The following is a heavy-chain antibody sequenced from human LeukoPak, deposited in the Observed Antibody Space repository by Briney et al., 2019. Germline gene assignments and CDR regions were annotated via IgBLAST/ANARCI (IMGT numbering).Heavy chain of an antibody. V-gene: IGHV3-33*01. CDR3: ARDQDYDILTGYYSPYYYYGMDV. CDR2: IWYDGSNK. Sequence: GGSLRLSCAASGFTFSGYPIHWVRQAPGKGLEWVAVIWYDGSNKYYADSVKGRFTISRDNSKNTLYLQMNSLRAEDTAVYYCARDQDYDILTGYYSPYYYYGMDVWGQGTTVTVSS. J-gene: IGHJ6*02. D-gene: IGHD3-9*01. CDR1: GFTFSGYP.